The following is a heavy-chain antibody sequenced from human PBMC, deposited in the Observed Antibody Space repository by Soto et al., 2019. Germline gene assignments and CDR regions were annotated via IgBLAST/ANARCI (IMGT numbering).Heavy chain of an antibody. D-gene: IGHD3-10*01. J-gene: IGHJ5*02. CDR1: GYTFTSYG. CDR2: ISAYNGNT. V-gene: IGHV1-18*01. Sequence: SVKVSCQASGYTFTSYGISWVRQAPVQGLEWMGWISAYNGNTNYSQKLQGRVTMTTDTSTSTAYMELRSLGSDDTAVYYCAREGITRVRGASAGWFDPWGQGTLVTVSS. CDR3: AREGITRVRGASAGWFDP.